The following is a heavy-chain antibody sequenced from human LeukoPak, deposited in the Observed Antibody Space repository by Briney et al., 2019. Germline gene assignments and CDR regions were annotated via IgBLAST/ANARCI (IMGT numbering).Heavy chain of an antibody. CDR2: INHSGST. V-gene: IGHV4-34*01. J-gene: IGHJ4*02. D-gene: IGHD1-26*01. CDR1: GGSFSGYY. Sequence: SETLSLTCAVYGGSFSGYYWSWIRQPPGKGLEWIGEINHSGSTSYNPSLKSRVTISVDTSKNQSSLKLSSVTAADTAVYYCARGEWELGYWGQGTLVTVSS. CDR3: ARGEWELGY.